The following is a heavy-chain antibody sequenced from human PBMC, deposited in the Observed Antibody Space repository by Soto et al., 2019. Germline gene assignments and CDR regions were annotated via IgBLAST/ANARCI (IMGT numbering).Heavy chain of an antibody. J-gene: IGHJ4*02. CDR1: GGSISSYY. Sequence: SETLSLTCTVSGGSISSYYWSWIRQPPGKGLEGIGYIYYSGSTNYNPSLKSRVTISVDTSKNQFSLKLSSVTAADTAVYYCARVWRSRSRVFDYWGQGTLVTVSS. CDR2: IYYSGST. D-gene: IGHD6-13*01. V-gene: IGHV4-59*01. CDR3: ARVWRSRSRVFDY.